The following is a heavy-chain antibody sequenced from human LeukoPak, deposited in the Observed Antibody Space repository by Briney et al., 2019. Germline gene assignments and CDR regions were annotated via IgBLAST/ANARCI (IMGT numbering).Heavy chain of an antibody. CDR1: GYSFTSNW. V-gene: IGHV5-51*01. CDR2: IYPGDSET. D-gene: IGHD3-3*01. CDR3: ASHVIIGELLDY. J-gene: IGHJ4*02. Sequence: GESLKIFCKGSGYSFTSNWVVWVRQMPGKGLVWMGIIYPGDSETRYSPPFQRQLTFSADKSTNTAFLHLSTLKASDTAMYFCASHVIIGELLDYWGQGTLVTVSS.